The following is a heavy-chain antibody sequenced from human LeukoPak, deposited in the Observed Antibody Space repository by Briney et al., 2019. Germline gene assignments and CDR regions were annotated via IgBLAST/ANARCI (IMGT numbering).Heavy chain of an antibody. CDR3: AVTMTGTTRELDY. J-gene: IGHJ4*02. Sequence: GGSLRLSCAASGFTFGSYAMSWVRQAPGKGLEWVSVITNTGGNAYYADSVKGRFAISRDNSKNTLYLQMNSLRAEGMAVYYCAVTMTGTTRELDYWGQGTLVTVSS. CDR2: ITNTGGNA. D-gene: IGHD1-7*01. V-gene: IGHV3-23*01. CDR1: GFTFGSYA.